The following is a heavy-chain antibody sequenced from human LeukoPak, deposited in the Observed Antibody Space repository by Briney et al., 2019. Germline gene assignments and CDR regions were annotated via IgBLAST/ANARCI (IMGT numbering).Heavy chain of an antibody. Sequence: GGSLRLSCAASGFTFSSYSMNWVRQAPGKGLEWVSSISGSSGYIYYADSLKGRFTISRDNAKNSLYLQMNSLRAEDTAAHYCARIAYCGGDCSGGYYYGMDVWGQGTTVTVSS. V-gene: IGHV3-21*01. CDR2: ISGSSGYI. CDR3: ARIAYCGGDCSGGYYYGMDV. D-gene: IGHD2-21*02. J-gene: IGHJ6*02. CDR1: GFTFSSYS.